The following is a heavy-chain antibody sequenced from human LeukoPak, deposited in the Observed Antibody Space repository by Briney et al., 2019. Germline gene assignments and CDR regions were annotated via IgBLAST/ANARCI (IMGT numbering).Heavy chain of an antibody. CDR3: ARGNTIFGVGNRSPYYYYGMDV. CDR2: IYYSGST. Sequence: PSQTLSLTCTVSGGSISSGGYYWSWIRQHPGKGLEWIGYIYYSGSTYYNPSLKSRVTISVDTSKNQFSLKLSSVTAADTAVYYCARGNTIFGVGNRSPYYYYGMDVWGQGTTVTVSS. V-gene: IGHV4-31*03. J-gene: IGHJ6*02. CDR1: GGSISSGGYY. D-gene: IGHD3-3*01.